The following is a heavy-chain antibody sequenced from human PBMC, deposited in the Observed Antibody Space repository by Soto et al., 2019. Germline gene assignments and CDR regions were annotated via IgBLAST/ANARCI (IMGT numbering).Heavy chain of an antibody. CDR3: AKDHAPYSSSSGKIDY. J-gene: IGHJ4*02. V-gene: IGHV3-23*01. CDR2: ISGSGGST. Sequence: EVQLLESGGGLVQPGGSLRLSCAASGFTFSSYAMSWVRQAPGKGLEWVSAISGSGGSTYYADSVKGRFTISRDNSKNTLYRQMNSLKAEDTAVYYCAKDHAPYSSSSGKIDYWGQGTLVTVSS. D-gene: IGHD6-6*01. CDR1: GFTFSSYA.